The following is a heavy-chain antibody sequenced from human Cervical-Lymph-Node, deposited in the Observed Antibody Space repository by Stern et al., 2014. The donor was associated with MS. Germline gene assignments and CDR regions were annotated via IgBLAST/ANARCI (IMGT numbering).Heavy chain of an antibody. Sequence: QLVQSGAEVKKPGASVKVSCKTSGYTFSSYGITWVRQAPGQGPEWMGCISGHHGNENFAARFQGRPTMTTDTSTRTAYMELRSLRYDDTAVYFCARDPGGYFYGMDVWGQGTTVTVSS. V-gene: IGHV1-18*01. J-gene: IGHJ6*02. D-gene: IGHD3-10*01. CDR3: ARDPGGYFYGMDV. CDR1: GYTFSSYG. CDR2: ISGHHGNE.